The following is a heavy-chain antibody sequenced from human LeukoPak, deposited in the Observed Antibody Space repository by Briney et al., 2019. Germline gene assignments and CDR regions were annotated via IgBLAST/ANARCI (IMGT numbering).Heavy chain of an antibody. CDR2: ISGSGGST. D-gene: IGHD2-21*02. CDR3: AKDQHVVVTAIFDY. CDR1: GFTFSSYA. J-gene: IGHJ4*02. V-gene: IGHV3-23*01. Sequence: GGSLRLSCAASGFTFSSYAMSWVRQAPGKGLEWVSAISGSGGSTYYADSVKGRFTISRDNSKNTLYPQMNSLRAEDTAVYYCAKDQHVVVTAIFDYWGQGTLVTVSS.